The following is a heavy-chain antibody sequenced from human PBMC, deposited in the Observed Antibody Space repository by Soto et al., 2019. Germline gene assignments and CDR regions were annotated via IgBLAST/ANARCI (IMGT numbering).Heavy chain of an antibody. CDR2: ISGYNGNT. D-gene: IGHD2-2*01. CDR1: GYPFSRYG. Sequence: ASVKVSCKASGYPFSRYGIRWVRQAPGQGLEWMGWISGYNGNTQYAQKFQGRVTVTTDTPTSTAYMELRSLRPDDTAVYYCARGIIVVAPYYYMDVWGKGTTVTVSS. CDR3: ARGIIVVAPYYYMDV. V-gene: IGHV1-18*01. J-gene: IGHJ6*03.